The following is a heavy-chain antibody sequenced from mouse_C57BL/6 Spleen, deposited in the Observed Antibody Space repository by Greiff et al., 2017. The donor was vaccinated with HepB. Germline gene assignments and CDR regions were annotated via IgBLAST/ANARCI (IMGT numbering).Heavy chain of an antibody. V-gene: IGHV5-9-1*02. Sequence: EVQRVESGEGLVKPGGSLKLSCAASGFTFSSYAMSWVRQTPEKRLEWVAYISSGGDYIYYADTVKGRFTISRDNARNTLYLQMSSLKSEDTAMYYCTRGGSYERDAMDYWGQGTSVTVSS. CDR1: GFTFSSYA. D-gene: IGHD6-1*01. CDR3: TRGGSYERDAMDY. J-gene: IGHJ4*01. CDR2: ISSGGDYI.